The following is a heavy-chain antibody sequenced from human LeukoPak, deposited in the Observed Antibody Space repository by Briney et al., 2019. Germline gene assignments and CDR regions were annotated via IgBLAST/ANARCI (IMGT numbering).Heavy chain of an antibody. Sequence: PGGSLRLSCAASGFTFSSYAMSWVRQAPGKGLEWVSAISGSGGSTYYADSVKGRFTISRDNSKNTLYLQMNSLRAEDTAVYYCAKTIRYFDWLPEPYYFDYWGQGTLVTVSS. CDR3: AKTIRYFDWLPEPYYFDY. D-gene: IGHD3-9*01. CDR1: GFTFSSYA. V-gene: IGHV3-23*01. CDR2: ISGSGGST. J-gene: IGHJ4*02.